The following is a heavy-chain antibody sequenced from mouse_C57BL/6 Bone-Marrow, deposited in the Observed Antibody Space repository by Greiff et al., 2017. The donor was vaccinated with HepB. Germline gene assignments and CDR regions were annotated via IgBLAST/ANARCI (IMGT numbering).Heavy chain of an antibody. Sequence: VQLQQPGAELVRPGSSVKLSCKASGYTFTSYDINWVKQRPGQGLEWIGWIYPRDGSTKYNEKFKGKATLTVDTSSSTAYMELHSLTSEDSAVYFCARLYGSREGNYFDYWGQGTTLTVSS. CDR1: GYTFTSYD. J-gene: IGHJ2*01. D-gene: IGHD1-1*01. CDR3: ARLYGSREGNYFDY. CDR2: IYPRDGST. V-gene: IGHV1-85*01.